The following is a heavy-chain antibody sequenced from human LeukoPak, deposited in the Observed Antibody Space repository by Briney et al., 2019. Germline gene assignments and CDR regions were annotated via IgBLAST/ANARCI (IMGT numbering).Heavy chain of an antibody. V-gene: IGHV3-23*01. J-gene: IGHJ3*02. CDR1: GFTFSSYA. Sequence: GGSLRLSCAASGFTFSSYAMSWVRQAPGKGLEWVSAISGSGGSTYYADSVKGRFTISRDNSKNTLYLQMNSLRAEDTAVYYCAKDRDIYSSSWYGAFDIWGQGTMVTVSS. D-gene: IGHD6-13*01. CDR2: ISGSGGST. CDR3: AKDRDIYSSSWYGAFDI.